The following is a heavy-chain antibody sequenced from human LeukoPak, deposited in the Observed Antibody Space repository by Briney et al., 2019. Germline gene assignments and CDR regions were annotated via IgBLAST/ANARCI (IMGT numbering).Heavy chain of an antibody. CDR2: ISWNSGSI. V-gene: IGHV3-9*01. D-gene: IGHD3-9*01. Sequence: GRSLRLSRAASGFTFDDYAMHWVRQAPGKGLEWVSGISWNSGSIGYADSVKGRFTISRDNAKNSLYLQMNSLRAEDTAVYYCARGGLRYFDWLFDYWGQGTLVTVSS. CDR3: ARGGLRYFDWLFDY. CDR1: GFTFDDYA. J-gene: IGHJ4*02.